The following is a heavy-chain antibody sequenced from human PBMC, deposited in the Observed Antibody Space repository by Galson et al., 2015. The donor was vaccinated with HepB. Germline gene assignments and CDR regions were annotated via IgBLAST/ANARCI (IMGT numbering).Heavy chain of an antibody. D-gene: IGHD2-2*01. CDR1: GSILSSYS. J-gene: IGHJ6*02. CDR3: ATNTPAAVMRASGMDV. Sequence: SLRLSCAASGSILSSYSMNWVRQAPGKGLEWVSSMSSSTNYIYYADSVKGRFTVSIDNAKNSLFLQMNSLRAEDTAVYYCATNTPAAVMRASGMDVWGQGTAATVSS. CDR2: MSSSTNYI. V-gene: IGHV3-21*01.